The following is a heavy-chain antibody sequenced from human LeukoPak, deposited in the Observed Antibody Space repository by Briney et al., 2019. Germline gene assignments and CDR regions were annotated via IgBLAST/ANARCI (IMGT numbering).Heavy chain of an antibody. CDR3: AREWKDSSSSLDY. J-gene: IGHJ4*02. CDR2: INPNSGGT. D-gene: IGHD6-6*01. CDR1: GYTFTGYY. Sequence: ASVKVSCKASGYTFTGYYMHWVRQAPGQGREGMGWINPNSGGTNYAQKFQGRVTMTRDTSISTAYMELSRLRSDDTAVYYCAREWKDSSSSLDYWGQGTLVTVSS. V-gene: IGHV1-2*02.